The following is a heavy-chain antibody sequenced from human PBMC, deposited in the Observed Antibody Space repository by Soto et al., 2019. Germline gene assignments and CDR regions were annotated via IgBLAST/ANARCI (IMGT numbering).Heavy chain of an antibody. Sequence: GESLKISCIASGFSFSVYSMAWFRQAPGKGLEWVGFIRRTTSGATTESASSVQGRFIISRDDSRNIVYLQMSSLKIEDTAVYYCAREQGGITSIRGDVDYWGQGTLVTVSS. CDR3: AREQGGITSIRGDVDY. V-gene: IGHV3-49*03. J-gene: IGHJ4*02. D-gene: IGHD3-10*01. CDR2: IRRTTSGATT. CDR1: GFSFSVYS.